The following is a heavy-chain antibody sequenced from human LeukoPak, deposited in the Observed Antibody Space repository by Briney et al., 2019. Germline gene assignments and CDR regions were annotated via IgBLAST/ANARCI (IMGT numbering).Heavy chain of an antibody. J-gene: IGHJ4*02. V-gene: IGHV1-2*02. CDR3: ARGVYSSSWIDY. CDR1: GYTFTGYY. CDR2: INPNSGGT. D-gene: IGHD6-13*01. Sequence: ASVKVSCKASGYTFTGYYIHWVRQAPGQGLEWMGWINPNSGGTNYAQKFQGRVTMTRDTSISTAYMELSRPRSDDTAVYYCARGVYSSSWIDYWGQGTLVTVSS.